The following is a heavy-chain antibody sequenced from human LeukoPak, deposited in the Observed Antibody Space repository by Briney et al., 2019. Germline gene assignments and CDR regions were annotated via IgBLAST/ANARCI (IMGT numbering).Heavy chain of an antibody. CDR3: ARVVYSSSIAAQQKYYYYYYMDV. CDR2: IYYSGST. V-gene: IGHV4-31*03. D-gene: IGHD6-6*01. CDR1: GGSISSGGYY. Sequence: SQTLSLTCTVSGGSISSGGYYWSWIRQHPGKGLEWIGYIYYSGSTYYNPSLKSRVTISVDTSKNQFSLKLSSVTAADTAVYYCARVVYSSSIAAQQKYYYYYYMDVWGKGTTVAVSS. J-gene: IGHJ6*03.